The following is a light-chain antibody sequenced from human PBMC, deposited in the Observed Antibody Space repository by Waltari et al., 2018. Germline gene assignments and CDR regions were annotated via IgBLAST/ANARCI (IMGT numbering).Light chain of an antibody. CDR2: RDK. Sequence: SYDLTQPLSVSVALGQTARITCGGNNIGGKNVHWYQQKPGQAPLLVIYRDKNRPSRFPERFSGSNSENTATLTITGAQGADEADYYCQVWDSSTAVFGGGTQLTVL. CDR3: QVWDSSTAV. CDR1: NIGGKN. V-gene: IGLV3-9*01. J-gene: IGLJ7*01.